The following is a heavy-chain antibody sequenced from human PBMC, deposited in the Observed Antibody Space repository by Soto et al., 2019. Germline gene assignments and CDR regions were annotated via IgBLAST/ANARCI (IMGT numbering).Heavy chain of an antibody. J-gene: IGHJ5*02. V-gene: IGHV4-31*03. CDR1: GGSISSGGYC. CDR2: IYYSGST. CDR3: ASKNGPYCSSTSCYGGGWFDP. D-gene: IGHD2-2*01. Sequence: SETLSLTCTVSGGSISSGGYCWSWIRQHPGKGLEWIGYIYYSGSTYYNPSLKSRVTISVDTSKNQFSLKLSSVTAADTAVYYCASKNGPYCSSTSCYGGGWFDPWGQGTLVTVSS.